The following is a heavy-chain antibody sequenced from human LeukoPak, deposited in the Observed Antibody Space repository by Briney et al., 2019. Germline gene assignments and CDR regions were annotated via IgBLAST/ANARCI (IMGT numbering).Heavy chain of an antibody. D-gene: IGHD6-19*01. CDR2: ISGSGGST. V-gene: IGHV3-23*01. Sequence: GGSLRLSCTTSGFNFNNAWMNWVRQAPGKGLEWVSAISGSGGSTYYADSVKGRFTISRDNSKNTLYLQMNSLRAEDTAVYYCAKAGSGWYLDYWGQGTLVTVSS. CDR1: GFNFNNAW. J-gene: IGHJ4*02. CDR3: AKAGSGWYLDY.